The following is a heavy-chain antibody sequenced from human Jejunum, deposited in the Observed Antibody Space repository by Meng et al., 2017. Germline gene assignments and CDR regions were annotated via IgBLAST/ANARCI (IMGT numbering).Heavy chain of an antibody. CDR2: IYYSGST. J-gene: IGHJ4*02. Sequence: QGHLKGSGPGLVKPSQTLSRTCTVFGDSFNSPDYYWSWIRQPPEKGLEWIGYIYYSGSTYYNPSLKSRVSISGDTSNKQFSLKLTSVTAADTAVYYCARSPYSGSALPFFDYWGQGSLVTVSS. CDR1: GDSFNSPDYY. D-gene: IGHD1-26*01. V-gene: IGHV4-30-4*01. CDR3: ARSPYSGSALPFFDY.